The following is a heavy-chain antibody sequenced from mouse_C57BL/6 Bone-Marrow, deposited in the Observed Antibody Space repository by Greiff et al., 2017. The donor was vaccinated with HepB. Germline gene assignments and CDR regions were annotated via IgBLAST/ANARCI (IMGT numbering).Heavy chain of an antibody. CDR3: ARPMVTTGYYFDY. J-gene: IGHJ2*01. V-gene: IGHV5-17*01. Sequence: EVMLVESGGGLVKPGGSLKLSCAASGFTFSDYGMHWVRQAPEKGLEWVAYISSGSSTIYYADTVKGRFTISRDNAKNTLFLQMTSLRSEDTAMYYCARPMVTTGYYFDYWGQGTTLTVSS. D-gene: IGHD2-2*01. CDR1: GFTFSDYG. CDR2: ISSGSSTI.